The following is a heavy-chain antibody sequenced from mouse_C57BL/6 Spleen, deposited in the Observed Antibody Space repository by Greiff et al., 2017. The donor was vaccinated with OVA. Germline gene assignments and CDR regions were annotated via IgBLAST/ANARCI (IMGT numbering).Heavy chain of an antibody. V-gene: IGHV1-59*01. CDR3: ARQVTGYWYFDV. CDR2: IDPSDSYT. D-gene: IGHD2-5*01. CDR1: GYTFTSYW. J-gene: IGHJ1*03. Sequence: VQLQQPGAELVRPGTSVKLSCKASGYTFTSYWMHWVKQRPGQGLEWIGVIDPSDSYTNYNQKFKGKATLTVDTSSSTAYMQLSSLTSEDSAVYYCARQVTGYWYFDVWGTGTTVTVSS.